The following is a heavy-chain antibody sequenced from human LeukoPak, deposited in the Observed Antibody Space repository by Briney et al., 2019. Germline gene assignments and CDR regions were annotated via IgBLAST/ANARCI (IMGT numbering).Heavy chain of an antibody. V-gene: IGHV3-53*01. J-gene: IGHJ6*03. Sequence: AGGSLRLSCAASGFIVSSNYMSWVRQAPGKGLEWVSVIYSGGSTYYADSVKGRFTISRDNAKNTLYLQMNSLRAEDTAVYYCARGGPRGYSGYYYYYMDVWGKGTTVTVSS. CDR2: IYSGGST. D-gene: IGHD1-26*01. CDR1: GFIVSSNY. CDR3: ARGGPRGYSGYYYYYMDV.